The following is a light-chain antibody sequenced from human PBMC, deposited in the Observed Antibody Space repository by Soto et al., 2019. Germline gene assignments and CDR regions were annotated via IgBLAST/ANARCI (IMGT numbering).Light chain of an antibody. J-gene: IGLJ1*01. Sequence: QSALTQPASVSGSPGQSITISCTGTSSDIGGYKYVSWYQQHPGKAPKLMIYDVSNRPSGVSNRFSGSKSGNTATLTISGLQGEYEAEYYWSSYTGGSTYVFGTGTMVTVL. CDR2: DVS. CDR1: SSDIGGYKY. V-gene: IGLV2-14*01. CDR3: SSYTGGSTYV.